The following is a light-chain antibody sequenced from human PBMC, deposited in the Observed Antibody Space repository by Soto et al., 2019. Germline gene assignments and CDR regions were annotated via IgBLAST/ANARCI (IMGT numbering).Light chain of an antibody. J-gene: IGLJ3*02. Sequence: QSVLTQPPSASGTPGQRVSISCSGSRSNIGRNYVYWYQQLPGTAPKLLIQRNNERPSGVPDRFSGSKSGTSVSLAISGLRSEDEATYYCAAWDDTLNGQVSGGGTKLTVL. CDR2: RNN. CDR1: RSNIGRNY. V-gene: IGLV1-47*01. CDR3: AAWDDTLNGQV.